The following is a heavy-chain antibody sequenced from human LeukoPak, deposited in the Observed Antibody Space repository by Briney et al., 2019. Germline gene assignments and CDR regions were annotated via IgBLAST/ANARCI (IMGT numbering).Heavy chain of an antibody. V-gene: IGHV4-59*01. Sequence: SETLSLTCTVSGGSISSYYWSWIRQPPGKGLEWIGYIYYSGSTNYNPSLKSRVTISVDTSKNQFSLKLSSVTAADTAVYYCARLGYYYYMDVWGKGTTVNVSS. CDR1: GGSISSYY. J-gene: IGHJ6*03. CDR2: IYYSGST. CDR3: ARLGYYYYMDV.